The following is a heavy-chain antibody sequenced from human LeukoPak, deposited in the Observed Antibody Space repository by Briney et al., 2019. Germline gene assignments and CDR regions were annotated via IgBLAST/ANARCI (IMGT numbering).Heavy chain of an antibody. CDR1: GYTFTGYY. J-gene: IGHJ4*02. Sequence: EASVKVSCTASGYTFTGYYMHWVRQAPGQGLEWMGWINPNSGGTNYAQKFQGWVTMTRDTSISTAYMELSRLRSDDTAVYYCARGGEEGATPPYYWGQGTLVTVSS. CDR3: ARGGEEGATPPYY. D-gene: IGHD1-26*01. CDR2: INPNSGGT. V-gene: IGHV1-2*04.